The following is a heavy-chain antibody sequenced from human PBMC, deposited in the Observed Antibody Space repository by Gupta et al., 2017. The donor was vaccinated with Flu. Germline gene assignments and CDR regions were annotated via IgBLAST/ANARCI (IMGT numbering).Heavy chain of an antibody. CDR3: ARDKQWLIY. J-gene: IGHJ4*02. CDR1: GGSITTNY. D-gene: IGHD6-19*01. CDR2: INYSGST. V-gene: IGHV4-59*01. Sequence: SHTCSVSGGSITTNYWSWIRQPPGKGLEWIGYINYSGSTNYNPSLKSRVTISVDTSKNQFSLKLSSVTAADTAIYYCARDKQWLIYWGQGTLVTVSS.